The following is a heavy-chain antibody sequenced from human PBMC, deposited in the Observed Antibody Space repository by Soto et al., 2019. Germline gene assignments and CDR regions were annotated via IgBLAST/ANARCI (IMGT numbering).Heavy chain of an antibody. D-gene: IGHD3-22*01. CDR3: AKDLENYYDSSGSDY. Sequence: GGSLRLSCAASGFTFSSYGMHWVRQAPGKGLEWVAVISYDGSNKYYADSVKGRFTISRDNSKNTLYLQMNSLRAEDTAVYYCAKDLENYYDSSGSDYWGQGTLVTVSS. J-gene: IGHJ4*02. V-gene: IGHV3-30*18. CDR2: ISYDGSNK. CDR1: GFTFSSYG.